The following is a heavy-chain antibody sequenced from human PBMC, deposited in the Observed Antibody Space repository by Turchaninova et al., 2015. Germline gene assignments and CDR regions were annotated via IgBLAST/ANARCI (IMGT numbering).Heavy chain of an antibody. J-gene: IGHJ6*03. CDR2: LYSGGST. V-gene: IGHV4-39*07. CDR1: GGSTTRSISY. Sequence: QLQLQESGPGLVRPSETLSPTRPVSGGSTTRSISYWAWIRQPPGKGLEWIGSLYSGGSTYSNPSLKSRVTISEDTSKNQFSLKLTSVTATDTAVYYCARDGKQWLVGTAQNYYTDVWGKGTTVTVSS. CDR3: ARDGKQWLVGTAQNYYTDV. D-gene: IGHD6-19*01.